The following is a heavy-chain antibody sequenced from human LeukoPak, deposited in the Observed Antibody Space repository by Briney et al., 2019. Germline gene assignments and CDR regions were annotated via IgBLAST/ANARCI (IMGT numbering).Heavy chain of an antibody. D-gene: IGHD6-13*01. CDR3: AHQCSTIWSVGDS. J-gene: IGHJ4*02. CDR1: GFTVSSYA. Sequence: PGGSLRLSCIASGFTVSSYAMSWVRQAPGKGLEWVSGINGGSDSTYYADSVKGRFTISRDTSKNTLYLQMNSLRAEDTAVYFCAHQCSTIWSVGDSWGQGTLVTVSS. CDR2: INGGSDST. V-gene: IGHV3-23*01.